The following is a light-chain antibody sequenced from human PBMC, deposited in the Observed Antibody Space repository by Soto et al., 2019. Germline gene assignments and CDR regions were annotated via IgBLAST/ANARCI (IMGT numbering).Light chain of an antibody. Sequence: QSALTQPASVSGSPGQSITISCTGTSSDVGSYNLVSWYQQHPGKAPKLMIYEGSKRPSGVSNRFSRSNSGNTASLTISGLQAEDEADYYCCSYAGSSIPYVFGTGTKVTVL. J-gene: IGLJ1*01. V-gene: IGLV2-23*01. CDR2: EGS. CDR3: CSYAGSSIPYV. CDR1: SSDVGSYNL.